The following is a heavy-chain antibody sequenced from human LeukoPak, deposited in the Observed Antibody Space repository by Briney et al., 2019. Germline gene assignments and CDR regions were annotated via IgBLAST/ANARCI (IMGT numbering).Heavy chain of an antibody. Sequence: PGGSLRLSCAASGFTFSSYGMHWVRQAPGKGLEWVAFIRYDGSNKYYADSVKGRFTISRDNSKNTLYLQMNSLRAEDTAVYYCAKASFLYGDYAQAFDPWGQGTLVTVSS. D-gene: IGHD4-17*01. CDR2: IRYDGSNK. CDR3: AKASFLYGDYAQAFDP. J-gene: IGHJ5*02. CDR1: GFTFSSYG. V-gene: IGHV3-30*02.